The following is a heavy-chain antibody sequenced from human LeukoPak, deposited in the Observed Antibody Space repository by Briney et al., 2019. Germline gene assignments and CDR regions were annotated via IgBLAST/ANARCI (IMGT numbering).Heavy chain of an antibody. D-gene: IGHD6-19*01. J-gene: IGHJ3*02. CDR2: IIPIFGTA. Sequence: VASVKVSCKASGGTFSSYAISWVRQAPGQGLEWMGGIIPIFGTANYAQKFQGRVTITADESTSTAYMELSSLRSEDTAVYYCARSQAVHGPPGAFDIWGQGTMVTVSS. CDR3: ARSQAVHGPPGAFDI. V-gene: IGHV1-69*13. CDR1: GGTFSSYA.